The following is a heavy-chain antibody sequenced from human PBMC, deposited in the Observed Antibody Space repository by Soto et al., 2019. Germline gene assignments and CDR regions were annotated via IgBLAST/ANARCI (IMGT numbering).Heavy chain of an antibody. V-gene: IGHV4-30-4*08. J-gene: IGHJ4*02. CDR2: IFYSGST. D-gene: IGHD2-21*02. CDR3: ARNRVTQSDY. Sequence: SWIRQPPGKGLEWIGYIFYSGSTYYNPSLKSRVTISVDTSKNQFSLKLSSVTAADTAVYYCARNRVTQSDYWGQGTLVTVSS.